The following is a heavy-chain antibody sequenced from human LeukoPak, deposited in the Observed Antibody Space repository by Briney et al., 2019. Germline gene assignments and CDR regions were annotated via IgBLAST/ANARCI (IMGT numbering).Heavy chain of an antibody. CDR2: IYYSGST. D-gene: IGHD2-15*01. V-gene: IGHV4-59*08. J-gene: IGHJ4*02. CDR3: ARQGSDCSGGSCYYYYFDY. Sequence: SETLSLTCTVSGGSPSSYYWSWIRQPPGKGLEWIGYIYYSGSTNYNPSLKSRVTMSVDTSKNQFSLKLSSVTAADTAVYHCARQGSDCSGGSCYYYYFDYWGQGTLVTVSS. CDR1: GGSPSSYY.